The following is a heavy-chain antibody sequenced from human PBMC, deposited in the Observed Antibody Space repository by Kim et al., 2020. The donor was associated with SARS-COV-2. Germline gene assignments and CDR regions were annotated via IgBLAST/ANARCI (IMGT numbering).Heavy chain of an antibody. CDR2: ISGDGGST. CDR3: AKDIGQNYYDSSGYRENGMDV. CDR1: GFTFDDYA. Sequence: GGSLRLSCAASGFTFDDYAMHWVRQAPGKGLEWVSLISGDGGSTYYADSVKGRFTISRDNSKNSLYLQMNSLRTEDTALYYCAKDIGQNYYDSSGYRENGMDVWGQGTTVTVSS. V-gene: IGHV3-43*02. J-gene: IGHJ6*02. D-gene: IGHD3-22*01.